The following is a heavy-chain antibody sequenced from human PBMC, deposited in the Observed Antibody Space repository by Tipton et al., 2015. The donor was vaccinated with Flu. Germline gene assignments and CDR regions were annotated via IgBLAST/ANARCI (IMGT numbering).Heavy chain of an antibody. CDR3: AKEGAAAATLDY. CDR2: IRYYGTNK. J-gene: IGHJ4*02. Sequence: SLRLSCAASGFNFSNYGMHWVRQAPGKGLEWVAFIRYYGTNKYYGESVKGRFTISRDNSRNTLFLQMNSLRSEDTALYYCAKEGAAAATLDYWGQGTLVTVSS. D-gene: IGHD6-13*01. CDR1: GFNFSNYG. V-gene: IGHV3-30*02.